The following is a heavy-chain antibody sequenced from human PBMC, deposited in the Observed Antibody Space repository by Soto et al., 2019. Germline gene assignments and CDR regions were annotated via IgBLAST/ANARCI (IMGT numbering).Heavy chain of an antibody. Sequence: GASLRLSCAASGFTFSGYCMNWVRRASGKGLEWVSYISSTSSTKYYADSVKGRFTISRDNAKNSLYLQLNSLRAEDTAVYYCARDLYDRSDYYSDFDYWGQGTLVTVSS. CDR1: GFTFSGYC. CDR3: ARDLYDRSDYYSDFDY. D-gene: IGHD3-22*01. V-gene: IGHV3-48*01. CDR2: ISSTSSTK. J-gene: IGHJ4*02.